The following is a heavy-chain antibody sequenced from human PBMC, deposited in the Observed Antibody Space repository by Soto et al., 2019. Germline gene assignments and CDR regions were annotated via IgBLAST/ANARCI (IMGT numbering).Heavy chain of an antibody. V-gene: IGHV1-2*02. Sequence: QVQLVQSGAEVKMPGASVRVSCEASGYTFTEYFLHWVRQAPGQGLEWVGWISPESGVTNVAPNFEGRVTMTADTAITTAYMQLSGLRYDDTAVYYCARATLIIRHNTNLGEASPGVVEHWGQGTLVSVSS. CDR1: GYTFTEYF. J-gene: IGHJ5*02. D-gene: IGHD3-16*01. CDR2: ISPESGVT. CDR3: ARATLIIRHNTNLGEASPGVVEH.